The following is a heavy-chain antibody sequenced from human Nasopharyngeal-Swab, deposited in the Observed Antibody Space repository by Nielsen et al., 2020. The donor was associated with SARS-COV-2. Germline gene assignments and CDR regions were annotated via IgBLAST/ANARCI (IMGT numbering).Heavy chain of an antibody. CDR2: IYPRDSET. CDR3: VRPEGVATSFKYYFQYGMDV. CDR1: GSTFTDHW. Sequence: GESLKISCETSGSTFTDHWVAWVRQMPGKGPDWVGIIYPRDSETRYSPSFQGQVTISADKSISTRYLQWSSLKASDTAMYYCVRPEGVATSFKYYFQYGMDVWGQGTMVTVPS. V-gene: IGHV5-51*01. J-gene: IGHJ6*02. D-gene: IGHD5-12*01.